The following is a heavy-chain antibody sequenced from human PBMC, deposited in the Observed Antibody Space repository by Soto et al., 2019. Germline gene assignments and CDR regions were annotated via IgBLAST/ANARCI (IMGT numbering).Heavy chain of an antibody. CDR3: EHAGYSSSWYYYSYYGMDV. CDR1: GFTFGSYG. CDR2: ISYDGSNK. D-gene: IGHD6-6*01. V-gene: IGHV3-30*03. J-gene: IGHJ6*02. Sequence: GGSLRVSCAASGFTFGSYGMHWVRQAPCTLLEWVAVISYDGSNKYYADSVKGRFTISRDNSKNTLDLQMNSLRAEDTAVYYCEHAGYSSSWYYYSYYGMDVCRQGTNVTVS.